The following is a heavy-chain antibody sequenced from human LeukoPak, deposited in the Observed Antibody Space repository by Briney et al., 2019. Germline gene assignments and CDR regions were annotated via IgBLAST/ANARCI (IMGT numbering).Heavy chain of an antibody. CDR1: GYTFTSYA. V-gene: IGHV7-4-1*02. J-gene: IGHJ5*02. CDR2: INTNTGDP. Sequence: ASVKVSCKASGYTFTSYAMNWVRQAPGQGLEWMGWINTNTGDPTYAQGFTGRFVFSLDTSVSTAYLQISSLKAEDTAVYYCARVRTYYDFWSGYDWFDPWGQGTLVTVSS. CDR3: ARVRTYYDFWSGYDWFDP. D-gene: IGHD3-3*01.